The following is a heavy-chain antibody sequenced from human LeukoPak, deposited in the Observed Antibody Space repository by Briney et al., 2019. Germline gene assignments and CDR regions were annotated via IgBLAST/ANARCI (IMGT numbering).Heavy chain of an antibody. CDR2: IYYSGST. Sequence: SQTLSLTCTVSGGSISSGGYYWSWIRQHPGKGLEWTGYIYYSGSTYYNPSLKSRVTISVDTSKNQFSLKLSSVTAADTAVYYCARESSSGTTGLDYWGQGTLVTVSS. D-gene: IGHD3-22*01. CDR1: GGSISSGGYY. CDR3: ARESSSGTTGLDY. J-gene: IGHJ4*02. V-gene: IGHV4-31*03.